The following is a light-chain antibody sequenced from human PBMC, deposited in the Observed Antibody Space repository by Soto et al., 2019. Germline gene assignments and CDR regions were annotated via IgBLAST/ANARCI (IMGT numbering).Light chain of an antibody. CDR3: SSFTSSSTLV. CDR1: SSDVGGYNY. V-gene: IGLV2-14*03. Sequence: QSGLTQPASVSGSPGQSITISCTGTSSDVGGYNYVSWYQQHPGKAPKLMIYDVTNRPSGVSIRFSGSKSGNTASLTISGLQAEDEADYYCSSFTSSSTLVFGGGTKLTVL. J-gene: IGLJ2*01. CDR2: DVT.